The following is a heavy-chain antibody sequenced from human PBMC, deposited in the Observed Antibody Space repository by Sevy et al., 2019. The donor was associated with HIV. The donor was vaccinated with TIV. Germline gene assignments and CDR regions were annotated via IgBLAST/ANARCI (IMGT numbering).Heavy chain of an antibody. J-gene: IGHJ3*02. V-gene: IGHV3-33*01. CDR3: ARDVSDVEIAMVDDAFDI. D-gene: IGHD5-18*01. CDR1: GFTLSSYG. Sequence: GGSLRLSCAASGFTLSSYGIHWVRQAPGKGLEWVAVIWYDGSNKYYADSVKGRFTISRDNSKNTLYLEMNSLRAEDTAAYYCARDVSDVEIAMVDDAFDIWGQGTTVTVSS. CDR2: IWYDGSNK.